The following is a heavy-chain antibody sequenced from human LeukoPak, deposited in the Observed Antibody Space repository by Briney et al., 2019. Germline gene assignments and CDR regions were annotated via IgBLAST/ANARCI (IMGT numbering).Heavy chain of an antibody. CDR2: ISSSSSYI. CDR3: ARHCSSTSCYSDY. J-gene: IGHJ4*02. D-gene: IGHD2-2*01. CDR1: GFTFSSYS. Sequence: GGSLRLSCAASGFTFSSYSMNWVRQAPEKGLEWVSSISSSSSYIYYADSVKGRFTISRDNAKNSLYLQMNSLRAEDTAVYYCARHCSSTSCYSDYWGQGTLVTVSS. V-gene: IGHV3-21*01.